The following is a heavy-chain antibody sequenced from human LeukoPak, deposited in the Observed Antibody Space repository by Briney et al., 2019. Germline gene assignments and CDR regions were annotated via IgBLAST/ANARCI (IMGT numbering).Heavy chain of an antibody. V-gene: IGHV3-23*01. D-gene: IGHD2-15*01. CDR3: AKGRIVVVVAAPFDY. Sequence: GGSLRLSCAASGFTFSSYAMSWVRQAPGKGLEWVSAISGCGGSTYYADSVKGRFTISRDNSKNTLYLQMNSLRAEDTAVYYCAKGRIVVVVAAPFDYWGQGTLVTVSS. CDR2: ISGCGGST. J-gene: IGHJ4*02. CDR1: GFTFSSYA.